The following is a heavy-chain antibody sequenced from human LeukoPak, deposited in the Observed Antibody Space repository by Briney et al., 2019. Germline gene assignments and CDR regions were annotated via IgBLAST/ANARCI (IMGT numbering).Heavy chain of an antibody. V-gene: IGHV4-39*01. CDR1: GGSISSSSYY. J-gene: IGHJ4*02. D-gene: IGHD3-10*01. Sequence: TPSETLSLTCTVSGGSISSSSYYWGWIRQPPGKGLEWIGSIYYSGSTYYNPSLKSRVTISVDTSKNQFSLKLSSVTAADTAVYYCARLGSMVRGVIDYWGQGTLVTVSS. CDR2: IYYSGST. CDR3: ARLGSMVRGVIDY.